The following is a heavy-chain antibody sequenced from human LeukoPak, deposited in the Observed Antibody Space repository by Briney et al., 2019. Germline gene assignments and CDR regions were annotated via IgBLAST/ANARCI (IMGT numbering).Heavy chain of an antibody. CDR3: ARGGDSSGYYDLDY. D-gene: IGHD3-22*01. V-gene: IGHV1-3*01. Sequence: ASVKVPCKASGYTFTSYAMHWVRQAPGQRLEWMGWINAGNGNTKYSQKFQGRVTITRDTSASTAYMELSSLRSEDTAVYYCARGGDSSGYYDLDYWGQGTLVTVSS. CDR2: INAGNGNT. J-gene: IGHJ4*02. CDR1: GYTFTSYA.